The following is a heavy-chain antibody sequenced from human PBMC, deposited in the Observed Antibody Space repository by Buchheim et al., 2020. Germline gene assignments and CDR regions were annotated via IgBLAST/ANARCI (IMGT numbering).Heavy chain of an antibody. Sequence: QVQLVESGGGLVKPGGSLRLSCAASGFNSSDYYMSWIRQAPGKGLEWVSYISHSGSNIKYAHSVKGRFTISREHDNNSLYLQMHSLRVEDTALYYCARVPDGVDYWGQGTL. V-gene: IGHV3-11*01. CDR3: ARVPDGVDY. CDR2: ISHSGSNI. CDR1: GFNSSDYY. D-gene: IGHD3-16*01. J-gene: IGHJ4*02.